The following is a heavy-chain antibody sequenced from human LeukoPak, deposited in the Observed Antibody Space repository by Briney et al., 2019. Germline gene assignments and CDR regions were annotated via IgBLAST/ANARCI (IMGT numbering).Heavy chain of an antibody. CDR3: AIQVVAANWFDP. V-gene: IGHV4-34*01. D-gene: IGHD2-15*01. Sequence: SETLSLTCAVYGGSFSGYYWSWIRQPPGKGLEWIGEINHSGSTNYNPSLKSRVTISVDTSKNQFSLKLSSVTAADTAVYYCAIQVVAANWFDPWGQGTLVTVSS. CDR1: GGSFSGYY. CDR2: INHSGST. J-gene: IGHJ5*02.